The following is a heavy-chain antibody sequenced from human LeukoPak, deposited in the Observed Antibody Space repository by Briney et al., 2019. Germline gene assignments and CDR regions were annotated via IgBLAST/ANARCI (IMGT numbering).Heavy chain of an antibody. Sequence: PSETLSLTCAVSGGSFSDNYWSWIRQPPGQGLEWIGEINHSGSTNYSPSLRSRVTISVDTSKKHCSLNLRSVTAADTAVYYCARPSTVTTSAYRAFDIWGQGTMVTVSA. V-gene: IGHV4-34*01. D-gene: IGHD4-17*01. CDR2: INHSGST. CDR3: ARPSTVTTSAYRAFDI. CDR1: GGSFSDNY. J-gene: IGHJ3*02.